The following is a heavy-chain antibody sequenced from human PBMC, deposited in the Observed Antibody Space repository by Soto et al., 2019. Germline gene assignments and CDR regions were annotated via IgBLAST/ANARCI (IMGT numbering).Heavy chain of an antibody. CDR1: GGSMTGYF. V-gene: IGHV4-4*07. J-gene: IGHJ4*01. CDR2: VYNSGNT. Sequence: QVQLQESGPGLVKPSETLSLTCTVSGGSMTGYFWSWIRQPAGKALEWIGHVYNSGNTDYNPSLAGRIPMAVDTSKRQFSLKVKSVTAADSAVYYCARTHWVSGTEYWGHGILVTVSS. CDR3: ARTHWVSGTEY. D-gene: IGHD6-19*01.